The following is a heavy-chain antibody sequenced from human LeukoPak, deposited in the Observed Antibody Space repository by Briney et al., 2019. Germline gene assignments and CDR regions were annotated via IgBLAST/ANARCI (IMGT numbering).Heavy chain of an antibody. J-gene: IGHJ6*02. Sequence: GASVKVSCKVSGYTLTELSMHWVRQAPGKGLEWMGGFDPEDGETIYAQKFQGRVTMTEDTSTDTAYMELSSLRSEDTAVCYCATLTVTTQGGELNYYYGMDVWGQGTTVTVSS. CDR3: ATLTVTTQGGELNYYYGMDV. V-gene: IGHV1-24*01. CDR1: GYTLTELS. D-gene: IGHD4-17*01. CDR2: FDPEDGET.